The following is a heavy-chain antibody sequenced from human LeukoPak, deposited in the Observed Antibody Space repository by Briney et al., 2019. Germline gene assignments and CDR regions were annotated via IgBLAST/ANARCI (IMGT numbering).Heavy chain of an antibody. CDR1: GGTFSSYA. CDR2: IIPIFGTA. D-gene: IGHD3-22*01. V-gene: IGHV1-69*05. J-gene: IGHJ4*02. CDR3: ARGAYYHSSGYESLYYFDY. Sequence: SVKVSCKASGGTFSSYAISWVRQAPGQGLEWMGGIIPIFGTANYAQKFQGRVTITTDESTSTAYMELSSLRSEDTAVYYCARGAYYHSSGYESLYYFDYWGQGTLVTVSS.